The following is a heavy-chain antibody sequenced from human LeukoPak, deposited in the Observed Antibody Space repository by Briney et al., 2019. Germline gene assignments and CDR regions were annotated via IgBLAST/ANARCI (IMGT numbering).Heavy chain of an antibody. CDR3: ACNGLAGSNWFDP. CDR2: IHYSGST. Sequence: KPSETLSLTCTVSGGPISSSSYYWGWIRQPPGKGLEWIGSIHYSGSTHYNPSLKSRVTISVDTHKKHISLKLSSVTAADTAVYYCACNGLAGSNWFDPWGQGTLVSVSS. V-gene: IGHV4-39*01. J-gene: IGHJ5*02. CDR1: GGPISSSSYY. D-gene: IGHD6-19*01.